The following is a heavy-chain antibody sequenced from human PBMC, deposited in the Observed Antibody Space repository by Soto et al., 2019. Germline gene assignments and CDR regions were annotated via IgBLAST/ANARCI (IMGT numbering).Heavy chain of an antibody. CDR3: AKVSSNYVEGWFDP. J-gene: IGHJ5*02. CDR2: ISGSGGST. CDR1: GFTFSSYA. D-gene: IGHD4-4*01. V-gene: IGHV3-23*01. Sequence: GGSLRLSCAASGFTFSSYAMSWVRQAPGKGLEWVSAISGSGGSTYYADSVKGRFTISRDNSKKTLYLQMNSLRAEDTAVYYCAKVSSNYVEGWFDPWGQGTLVTVSS.